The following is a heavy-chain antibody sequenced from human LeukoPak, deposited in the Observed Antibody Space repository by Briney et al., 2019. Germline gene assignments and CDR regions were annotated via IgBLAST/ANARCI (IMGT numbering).Heavy chain of an antibody. D-gene: IGHD6-19*01. J-gene: IGHJ4*02. Sequence: GGSLRLSCAASGFTFSSYAMHWVRQAPGKGLERVAVISYDGSNKYYADSVKGRFTISRDNSKNTLYLQMNSLRAEDTAVYYCARGGAVAVGFDYWGQGTLVTVSS. V-gene: IGHV3-30-3*01. CDR2: ISYDGSNK. CDR1: GFTFSSYA. CDR3: ARGGAVAVGFDY.